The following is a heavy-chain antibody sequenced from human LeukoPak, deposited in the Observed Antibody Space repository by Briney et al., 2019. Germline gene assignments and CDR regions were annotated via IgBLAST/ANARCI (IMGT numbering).Heavy chain of an antibody. J-gene: IGHJ4*02. D-gene: IGHD4-11*01. CDR2: ITGSGGTT. Sequence: PGGSLRLSCAASGFTFSSFPMTWVRQAPGKGLEWVSIITGSGGTTYYTDSVKGRFTISRDNSKTTLYLQMNGLRAEDTAVYFCAKERPTTTAFDYWGQGTLVTVSS. V-gene: IGHV3-23*01. CDR3: AKERPTTTAFDY. CDR1: GFTFSSFP.